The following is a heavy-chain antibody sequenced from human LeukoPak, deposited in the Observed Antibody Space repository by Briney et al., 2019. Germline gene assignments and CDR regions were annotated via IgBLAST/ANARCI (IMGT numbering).Heavy chain of an antibody. CDR2: ITYDGYYK. CDR1: GFTFTSYG. V-gene: IGHV3-30*03. D-gene: IGHD3-10*01. CDR3: ARDLSPVVRASPMGY. Sequence: PGTSLRLSCAASGFTFTSYGMHWVRQAPRKGLEWVALITYDGYYKYYSDSVKGLFTISSDTSKNTLYLQMNSLRAEDTAVYYCARDLSPVVRASPMGYWGQGTLVTVSS. J-gene: IGHJ4*02.